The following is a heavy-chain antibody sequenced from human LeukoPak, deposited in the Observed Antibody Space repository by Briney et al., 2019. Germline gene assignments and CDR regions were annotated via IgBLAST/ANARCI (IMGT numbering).Heavy chain of an antibody. CDR3: ARVKRGTTPGAFDI. CDR2: IYYSGST. Sequence: PSETLSLTCTVSGGSISSYYWSWIRQPPGKGLEWIGYIYYSGSTNYNPSLKSRVTIAVDASKNQFSLKVSSVTAADTAVYYGARVKRGTTPGAFDIWGQGTMVTVSS. CDR1: GGSISSYY. V-gene: IGHV4-59*01. J-gene: IGHJ3*02. D-gene: IGHD1-7*01.